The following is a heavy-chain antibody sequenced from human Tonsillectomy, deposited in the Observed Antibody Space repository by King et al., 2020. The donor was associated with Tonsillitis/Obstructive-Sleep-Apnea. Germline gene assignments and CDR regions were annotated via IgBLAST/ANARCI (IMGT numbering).Heavy chain of an antibody. J-gene: IGHJ4*02. CDR2: INHSGST. V-gene: IGHV4-34*01. CDR3: ARGRGGGNHFDS. Sequence: VQLQQWGAGLLKPSETLSLTCAVYVGSFSGYYWTWIRQPPGKGLEWIGGINHSGSTTYNPSLKSRGTISLDTSKNQFSLNLSSVTAADTAVYYCARGRGGGNHFDSWGQGTLVTVSS. D-gene: IGHD2-15*01. CDR1: VGSFSGYY.